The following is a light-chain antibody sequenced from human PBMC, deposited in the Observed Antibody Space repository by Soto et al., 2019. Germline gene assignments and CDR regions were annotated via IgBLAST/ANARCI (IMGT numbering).Light chain of an antibody. CDR2: DVN. Sequence: QSALTQPRAVSGSPGQSVTISCTGTSSDLGGYNYVSSYQKHPGKAPKLMIYDVNDRPSGVPDRFSGSKSGNTASLTISGLQAEDEADYYCCSYAGTYTLLFGGGTKVTVL. CDR1: SSDLGGYNY. J-gene: IGLJ2*01. CDR3: CSYAGTYTLL. V-gene: IGLV2-11*01.